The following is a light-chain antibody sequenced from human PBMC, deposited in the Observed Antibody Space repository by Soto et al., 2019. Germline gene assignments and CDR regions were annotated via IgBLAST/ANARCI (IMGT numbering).Light chain of an antibody. CDR2: DAS. V-gene: IGKV1-5*01. Sequence: DIQMTPSPSTLSASVGDRFTITCLASQSISSWLAWYQQKPGKAPKLLIYDASSLESGVPSRFSGSGSGTEFTLTISSLQPDDFATYYCQQYNSYPWTCGQGNKGDIK. J-gene: IGKJ1*01. CDR1: QSISSW. CDR3: QQYNSYPWT.